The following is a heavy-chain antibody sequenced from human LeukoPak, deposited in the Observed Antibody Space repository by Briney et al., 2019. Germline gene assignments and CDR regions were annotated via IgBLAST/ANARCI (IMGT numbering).Heavy chain of an antibody. CDR3: ARVGSPYDSSGYYYVRIQYFDY. CDR2: INHSGST. D-gene: IGHD3-22*01. V-gene: IGHV4-34*01. CDR1: GGSFSGYY. Sequence: SETLSLTCAVYGGSFSGYYWSWIRQPPGKGLEWIGEINHSGSTNYNPSLKSRATISVDTSKNQFSLKLSSVTAADTAVYYCARVGSPYDSSGYYYVRIQYFDYWGQGTLVTVSS. J-gene: IGHJ4*02.